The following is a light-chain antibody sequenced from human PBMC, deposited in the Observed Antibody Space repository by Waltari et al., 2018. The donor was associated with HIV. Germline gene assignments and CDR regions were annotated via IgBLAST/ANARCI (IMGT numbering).Light chain of an antibody. CDR3: QSYDNGLRAYV. Sequence: QSVLTQPPAVSWAPGQKITISCTGNMSNIGPGYGVRWYQSLPGIAPKILIVVNSNRPSGVTDRFSGARSATSAALAITGLQSEDEADYYCQSYDNGLRAYVFGTGTKATVL. J-gene: IGLJ1*01. CDR2: VNS. CDR1: MSNIGPGYG. V-gene: IGLV1-40*01.